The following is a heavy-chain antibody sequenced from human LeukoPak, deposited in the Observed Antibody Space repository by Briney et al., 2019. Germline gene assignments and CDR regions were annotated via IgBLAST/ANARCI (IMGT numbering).Heavy chain of an antibody. V-gene: IGHV4-39*07. CDR1: GGSIISSSFW. CDR2: IYYSGST. D-gene: IGHD3-16*01. J-gene: IGHJ4*02. Sequence: PSETLSLTCTVSGGSIISSSFWWGWIRQPPGKGLEWIGSIYYSGSTYYNPSLKSRVTISVDTSKNQFSLKLSSVTAADTAVYYCARGSYGYIDQWGQGLLVTVSS. CDR3: ARGSYGYIDQ.